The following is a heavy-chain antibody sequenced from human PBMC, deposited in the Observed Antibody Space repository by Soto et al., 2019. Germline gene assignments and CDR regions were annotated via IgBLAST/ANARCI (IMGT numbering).Heavy chain of an antibody. CDR2: INPNSGGT. CDR1: GYTFTGYY. V-gene: IGHV1-2*04. J-gene: IGHJ4*02. Sequence: ASVKVSCKASGYTFTGYYTHWVRQAPGQGLEWMGWINPNSGGTNYAQKFQGWVTMTRDTSISTAYMELSRLRSDDTAVYYCARGGLEGAVSSYWGQGTLVTVSS. D-gene: IGHD1-26*01. CDR3: ARGGLEGAVSSY.